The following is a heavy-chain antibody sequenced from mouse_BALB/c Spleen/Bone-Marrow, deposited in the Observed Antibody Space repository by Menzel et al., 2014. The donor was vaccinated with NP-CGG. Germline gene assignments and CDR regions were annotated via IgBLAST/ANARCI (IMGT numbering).Heavy chain of an antibody. CDR2: INPDSSTI. D-gene: IGHD2-4*01. J-gene: IGHJ4*01. V-gene: IGHV4-1*02. Sequence: EVQRVESGGGLVQPGGSLKLSCAASGFDFSRYWMSWVRQAPGKGLEWIGEINPDSSTINYTPSLKDKFIISRDNAKNXLYLQMSKVRSEDTALYYCARRGLRREAYYAMDYWGQGTSVTVSS. CDR3: ARRGLRREAYYAMDY. CDR1: GFDFSRYW.